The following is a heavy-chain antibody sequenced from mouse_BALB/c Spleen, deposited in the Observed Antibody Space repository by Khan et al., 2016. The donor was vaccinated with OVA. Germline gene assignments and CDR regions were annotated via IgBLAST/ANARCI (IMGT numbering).Heavy chain of an antibody. CDR2: TWGDGST. CDR3: ARAYYANYREAMDY. J-gene: IGHJ4*01. CDR1: GFSLTGYG. Sequence: QVQLKESGPGLVAPSQSLSITCTVSGFSLTGYGVNWVRQPPGKGLEWLGMTWGDGSTDYNSGIKSRLSITKDNSKSQVFLKMNSLQTDDTARYYCARAYYANYREAMDYWGQGNSVTVAS. D-gene: IGHD2-10*01. V-gene: IGHV2-6-7*01.